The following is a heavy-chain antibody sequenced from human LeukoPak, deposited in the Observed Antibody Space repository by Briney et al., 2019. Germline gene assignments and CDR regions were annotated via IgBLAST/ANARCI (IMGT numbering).Heavy chain of an antibody. CDR3: ARDNWNRAFDI. J-gene: IGHJ3*02. V-gene: IGHV1-69*06. CDR2: IIPIFGTA. D-gene: IGHD1-20*01. Sequence: ASVKVSCKASGGTFSSYAISWVRQAPGQGLEWMGGIIPIFGTANYAQKFQGRVTITADKSTSTAYMELRSLRSDDTAVYYCARDNWNRAFDIWGQGTMVTVSS. CDR1: GGTFSSYA.